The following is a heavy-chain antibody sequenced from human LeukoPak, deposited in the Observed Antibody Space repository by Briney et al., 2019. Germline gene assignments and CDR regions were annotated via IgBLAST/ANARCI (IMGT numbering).Heavy chain of an antibody. D-gene: IGHD3-3*01. CDR1: GGSINSGGDY. V-gene: IGHV4-31*03. CDR3: ARGSSLWSGYCPYDY. J-gene: IGHJ4*02. CDR2: IYYSGST. Sequence: PSETLSLTCTVSGGSINSGGDYWSWIRQHPGKGLEWVGYIYYSGSTYYNPSLKSRVTISVDTSKNQFSLKLSSVTAADTAVYYCARGSSLWSGYCPYDYWGQGTLVTVSS.